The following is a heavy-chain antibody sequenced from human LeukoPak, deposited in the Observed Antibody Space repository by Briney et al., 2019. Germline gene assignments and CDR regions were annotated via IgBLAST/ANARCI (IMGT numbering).Heavy chain of an antibody. CDR3: ARVGQWLALRGMDV. CDR2: FDCEDRDT. D-gene: IGHD6-19*01. V-gene: IGHV1-24*01. Sequence: ASVRVSCKVSGYTLTELSIYWVRQAPGKGLEWMGSFDCEDRDTIYAPKFQDRVTMTVDTSTDTAYMELSSLRSEDTAVYYCARVGQWLALRGMDVWGQGTTVTVSS. CDR1: GYTLTELS. J-gene: IGHJ6*02.